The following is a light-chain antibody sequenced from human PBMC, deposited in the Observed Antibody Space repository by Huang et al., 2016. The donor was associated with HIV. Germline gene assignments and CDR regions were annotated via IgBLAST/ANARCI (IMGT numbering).Light chain of an antibody. Sequence: DIQMTQSPSSLSASVGDRVTITCRASQGISNYLAWYQQKPGKAPKLLLYGASRLESGVPSRFSGNRSGTDFTLTISTLQPEDVATYYCQQYYSTPPWTFGQGTKVEI. CDR3: QQYYSTPPWT. J-gene: IGKJ1*01. V-gene: IGKV1-NL1*01. CDR1: QGISNY. CDR2: GAS.